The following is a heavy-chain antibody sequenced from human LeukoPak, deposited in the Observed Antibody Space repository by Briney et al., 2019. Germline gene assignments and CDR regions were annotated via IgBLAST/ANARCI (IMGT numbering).Heavy chain of an antibody. V-gene: IGHV1-2*02. CDR2: INPNSGDT. Sequence: ASVKVSCKASGYTFTGYYMHWVRQAPGQGLEWMGWINPNSGDTNYAQKFQGRVTMTRDTSIRTAFMELSRLRSDDTAVHYCARHPGAGPDAFDIWGQGTMVTVSS. CDR1: GYTFTGYY. CDR3: ARHPGAGPDAFDI. J-gene: IGHJ3*02. D-gene: IGHD7-27*01.